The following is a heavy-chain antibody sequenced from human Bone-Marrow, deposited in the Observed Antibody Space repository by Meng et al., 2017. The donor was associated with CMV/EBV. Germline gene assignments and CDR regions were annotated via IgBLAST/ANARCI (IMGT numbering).Heavy chain of an antibody. V-gene: IGHV1-46*01. CDR2: INPSGGAT. CDR1: GYTFTSYF. Sequence: QVRLVQSGAEVKKPGASVTVSCKASGYTFTSYFMHWVRQAPGQGPEWVGIINPSGGATTYAQKFQGRVTMTRDTSTSTVYMDLTNLRSDDTAVYYCARGDYGGNSGFDPWGQGTLVTVSS. J-gene: IGHJ5*02. D-gene: IGHD4-23*01. CDR3: ARGDYGGNSGFDP.